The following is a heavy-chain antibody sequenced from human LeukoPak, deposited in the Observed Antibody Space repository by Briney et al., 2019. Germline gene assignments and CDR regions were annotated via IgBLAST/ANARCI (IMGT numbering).Heavy chain of an antibody. D-gene: IGHD5-24*01. CDR2: IYYSGIT. CDR3: ARSRSAMASSDF. V-gene: IGHV4-39*07. CDR1: GGSISSSSHY. J-gene: IGHJ4*02. Sequence: SETLSLTCTVSGGSISSSSHYWGWIRQPPGKGLEWIGSIYYSGITYYNPSLRSRVTISVDTSKNQFSLKLSSVTAADTAVYYCARSRSAMASSDFWGQGTLVTVSS.